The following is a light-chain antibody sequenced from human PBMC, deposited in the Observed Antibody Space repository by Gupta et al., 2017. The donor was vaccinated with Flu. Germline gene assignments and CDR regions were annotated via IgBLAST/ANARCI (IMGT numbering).Light chain of an antibody. CDR1: QDISNY. V-gene: IGKV1-33*01. CDR3: QQYDNLPPYT. Sequence: DIQMTQSPSSLSAFVGDRVTIICQASQDISNYLNWYQQKPGKAPKFLIYDASNLETGVPSRFSGSGSGTDFTFTISSLQPEDIATYYCQQYDNLPPYTFGQGTKLEIK. CDR2: DAS. J-gene: IGKJ2*01.